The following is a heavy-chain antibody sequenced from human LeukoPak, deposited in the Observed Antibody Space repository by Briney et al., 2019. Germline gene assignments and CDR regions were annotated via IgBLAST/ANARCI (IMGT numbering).Heavy chain of an antibody. CDR2: IYYSGST. V-gene: IGHV4-59*08. Sequence: PSETLSLTCTVSGGSISSYYWSWIRQPPGKGLEWIGYIYYSGSTNYNPSLKGRVTISVDTSENQFSLKLTSVTAADTAVYYCARGVTMIVVVIHDWYFDLWGRGTLVTVSS. CDR3: ARGVTMIVVVIHDWYFDL. J-gene: IGHJ2*01. CDR1: GGSISSYY. D-gene: IGHD3-22*01.